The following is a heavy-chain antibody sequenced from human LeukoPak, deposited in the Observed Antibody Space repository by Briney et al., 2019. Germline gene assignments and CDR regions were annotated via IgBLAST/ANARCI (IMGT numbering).Heavy chain of an antibody. Sequence: SETLSLTCTVSGGSISSSSYYWGWIRQPPGKGLESIGSIYYIGSTYYNPSLNSRVTISVDTSNNQFSLKLSSVTAADTAVYYCARRGSFVGSGYSFDPWGQGTLVTVSS. CDR2: IYYIGST. J-gene: IGHJ5*02. D-gene: IGHD2-15*01. V-gene: IGHV4-39*01. CDR1: GGSISSSSYY. CDR3: ARRGSFVGSGYSFDP.